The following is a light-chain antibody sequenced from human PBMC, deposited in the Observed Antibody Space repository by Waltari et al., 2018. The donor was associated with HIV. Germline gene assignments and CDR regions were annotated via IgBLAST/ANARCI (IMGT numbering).Light chain of an antibody. Sequence: DIQMTQSPSSLSAYVGDRVTVTCLASQNIDNFLNWYQQKPGKAPQLLIYGASRLHSGVPSRFSGSGSGTDFTLTVNSLQPEDFATYYCQQSYTTRWTFGPGTKVEMK. CDR2: GAS. V-gene: IGKV1-39*01. J-gene: IGKJ1*01. CDR3: QQSYTTRWT. CDR1: QNIDNF.